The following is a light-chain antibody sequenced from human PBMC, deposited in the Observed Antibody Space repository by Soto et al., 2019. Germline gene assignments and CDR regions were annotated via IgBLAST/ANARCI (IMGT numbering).Light chain of an antibody. CDR2: DVN. J-gene: IGLJ2*01. V-gene: IGLV2-11*01. CDR3: CSYAGNNILV. Sequence: QSVLTQPRSVSGSPGQSLTISCTGASSDVGSYNYVSWYQHYPGKGPKVLIYDVNQRPSGVPDRFSGSKSGNTASLSISGLQAADEADYYCCSYAGNNILVCGGGTKLTVL. CDR1: SSDVGSYNY.